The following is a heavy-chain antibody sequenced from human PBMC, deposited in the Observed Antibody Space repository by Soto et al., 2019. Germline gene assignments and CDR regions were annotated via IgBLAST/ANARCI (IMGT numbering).Heavy chain of an antibody. V-gene: IGHV3-30*18. CDR3: AKDGGYCSGFTCYPAYYSGLDG. CDR1: GFSFSNFG. J-gene: IGHJ6*02. D-gene: IGHD2-15*01. Sequence: PGGSLRLSCAASGFSFSNFGMYWVRQAPGKGLEWVAVISYDGGDKYYENSVKGRFTISRDNSKNTLYLQLDSLGAEDTAVYYCAKDGGYCSGFTCYPAYYSGLDGWGQGTTVTVSS. CDR2: ISYDGGDK.